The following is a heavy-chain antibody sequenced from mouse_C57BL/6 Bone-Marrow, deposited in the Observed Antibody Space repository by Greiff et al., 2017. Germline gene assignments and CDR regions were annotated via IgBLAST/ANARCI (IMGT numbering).Heavy chain of an antibody. CDR2: ISYDGSN. J-gene: IGHJ4*01. V-gene: IGHV3-6*01. CDR1: GYSITSGYY. D-gene: IGHD3-2*02. CDR3: ARDYSSGPYYYAMDY. Sequence: DVQLQESGPGLVKPSQSLSLTCSVTGYSITSGYYWNWIRQFPGNKLEWMGYISYDGSNNYNPSLKNRISITRDTSKNQFFLKLNSVTTEDTATYYCARDYSSGPYYYAMDYWGQGTSVTVSS.